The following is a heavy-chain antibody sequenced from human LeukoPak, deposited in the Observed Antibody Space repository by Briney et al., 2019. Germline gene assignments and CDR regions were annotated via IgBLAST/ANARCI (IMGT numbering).Heavy chain of an antibody. J-gene: IGHJ4*02. CDR2: IYHSGST. D-gene: IGHD1-26*01. Sequence: PSETLSLTCTVSSGSISSDGYYWSWIRQPPGKGLEWIGYIYHSGSTYYRPSLKSRVTISIDKSKNQFSLKLNSVTAADTAVYYCARDIAGRGYFDYWGQGTRVTVSS. CDR3: ARDIAGRGYFDY. V-gene: IGHV4-30-2*01. CDR1: SGSISSDGYY.